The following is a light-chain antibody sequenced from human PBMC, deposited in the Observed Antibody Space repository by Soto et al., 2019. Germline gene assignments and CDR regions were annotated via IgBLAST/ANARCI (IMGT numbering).Light chain of an antibody. CDR3: MQGTHWPLP. CDR2: EVS. CDR1: QSLLFTNGITY. Sequence: VVLTQSPLSLSVTLGQPASVYCRSSQSLLFTNGITYLTWFHQRPGQPPRRLIYEVSDRDSGVPDRFSGSVSGNDFTLRISRVEAEDVGLFYCMQGTHWPLPFGGGTRVEIK. V-gene: IGKV2-30*01. J-gene: IGKJ4*01.